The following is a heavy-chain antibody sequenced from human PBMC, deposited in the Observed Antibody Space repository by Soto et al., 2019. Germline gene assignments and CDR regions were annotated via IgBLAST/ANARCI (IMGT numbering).Heavy chain of an antibody. V-gene: IGHV3-21*01. CDR3: TTDPSRDSSARGRFDP. CDR2: ISSNSAYI. D-gene: IGHD6-13*01. Sequence: GGSLRLSCAASGFTFRSFTMNWVRQAPGKGLEWVSTISSNSAYIYYTDALRGRFTISRDNAKNSLHLQMNSLRAEDTAVYYCTTDPSRDSSARGRFDPWGPGTPAPVYS. CDR1: GFTFRSFT. J-gene: IGHJ5*02.